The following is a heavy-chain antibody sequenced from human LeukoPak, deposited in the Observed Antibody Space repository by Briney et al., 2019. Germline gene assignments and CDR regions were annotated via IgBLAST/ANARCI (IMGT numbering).Heavy chain of an antibody. V-gene: IGHV4-4*07. CDR1: GGSISSYC. J-gene: IGHJ1*01. CDR2: IYHSGST. Sequence: SETLSLTCTVSGGSISSYCWSWIRQPAGKGLEWTGSIYHSGSTYYNPSLKSRVTISVDTSKNQFSLKLRSVTAADTAVYYCARVVQSTDSSGFYLPEYFQHWGQGTLVTVSS. CDR3: ARVVQSTDSSGFYLPEYFQH. D-gene: IGHD3-22*01.